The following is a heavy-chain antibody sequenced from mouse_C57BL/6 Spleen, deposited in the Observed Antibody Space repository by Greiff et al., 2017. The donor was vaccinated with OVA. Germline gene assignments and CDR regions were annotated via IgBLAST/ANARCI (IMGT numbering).Heavy chain of an antibody. CDR2: ISSGGDYI. Sequence: EVKLVESGAGLVKPGGSLKLSCAASEFTFSSYAMSWVRQTPEKRLEWVAYISSGGDYIYYADTVKGRFTISRDNARNTLYLQMSSLKSEDTAMYYCTREYGNYQRYFDVWGTGTTVTVSS. CDR3: TREYGNYQRYFDV. D-gene: IGHD2-1*01. V-gene: IGHV5-9-1*02. CDR1: EFTFSSYA. J-gene: IGHJ1*03.